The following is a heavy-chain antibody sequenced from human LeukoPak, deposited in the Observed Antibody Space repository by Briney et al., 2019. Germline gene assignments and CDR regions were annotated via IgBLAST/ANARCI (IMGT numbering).Heavy chain of an antibody. CDR1: GDSVSSNSAA. CDR2: TYYRSKWYN. D-gene: IGHD3-10*01. CDR3: ARGGGYYFYMDV. V-gene: IGHV6-1*01. J-gene: IGHJ6*03. Sequence: SQTLSLTCAISGDSVSSNSAAWNWIRQSPSRGLEWLGRTYYRSKWYNDYAVSVKSRITINPDTSKNQFSLKLSSVTAADTAVYYCARGGGYYFYMDVWDKGTTVTISS.